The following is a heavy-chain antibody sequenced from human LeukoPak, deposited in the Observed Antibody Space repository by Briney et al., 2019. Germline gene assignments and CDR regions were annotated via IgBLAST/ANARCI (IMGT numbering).Heavy chain of an antibody. Sequence: GGSLRLSCAASGFTFSDYYMSWIRQAPGKGLEWVSYISSGGTTISYADSVTGRFTISRDNAKNSLSLQMNSLRAEDTAVYYCARDMTVGSDYWGQGTLVTVSS. CDR1: GFTFSDYY. D-gene: IGHD4-23*01. CDR2: ISSGGTTI. V-gene: IGHV3-11*01. CDR3: ARDMTVGSDY. J-gene: IGHJ4*02.